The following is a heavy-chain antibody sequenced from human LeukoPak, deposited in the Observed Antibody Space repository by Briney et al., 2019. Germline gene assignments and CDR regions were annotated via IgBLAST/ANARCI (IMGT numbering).Heavy chain of an antibody. J-gene: IGHJ4*02. CDR2: INPNSGGT. Sequence: ASVKVSFKASGYTFTGYYMHWVRQAPGQGLEWVGWINPNSGGTNYAQKFQGRVTMTMDTSISTAYMELSRLRSDDTAVYYCARGSEDIVVVPAALDYWGQGTLVTVSS. D-gene: IGHD2-2*01. CDR3: ARGSEDIVVVPAALDY. V-gene: IGHV1-2*02. CDR1: GYTFTGYY.